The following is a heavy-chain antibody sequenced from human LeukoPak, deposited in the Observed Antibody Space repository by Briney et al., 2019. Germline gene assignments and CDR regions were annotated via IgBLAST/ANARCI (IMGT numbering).Heavy chain of an antibody. V-gene: IGHV3-23*01. CDR2: ICGSGGST. CDR3: AKGPTYYFDSSALKYFDY. Sequence: PGGSLRLSCAASGFTFSSYAMSWVRQAPGKGLEWVSAICGSGGSTYYADSVKGRFTISRDNSKNTMYLQMNSLRAEDTAVYYCAKGPTYYFDSSALKYFDYWGQGTLVTVSS. D-gene: IGHD3-22*01. J-gene: IGHJ4*02. CDR1: GFTFSSYA.